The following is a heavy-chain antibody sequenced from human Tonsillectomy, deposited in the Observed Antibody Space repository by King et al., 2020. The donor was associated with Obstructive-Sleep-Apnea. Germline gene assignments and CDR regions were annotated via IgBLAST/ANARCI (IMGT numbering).Heavy chain of an antibody. CDR1: GFSLSTSGVG. D-gene: IGHD6-19*01. Sequence: TLKESGPTLVKPTQTLTLTCTFSGFSLSTSGVGVGWIRQPPGKALEWLALIYWDDDKSYSPSLKSRLTITKDTSKNQVVLTMTNLDPVATATYYCAHRRGIAVAGTTYFDYWGQGTLVTVSS. CDR2: IYWDDDK. J-gene: IGHJ4*02. V-gene: IGHV2-5*02. CDR3: AHRRGIAVAGTTYFDY.